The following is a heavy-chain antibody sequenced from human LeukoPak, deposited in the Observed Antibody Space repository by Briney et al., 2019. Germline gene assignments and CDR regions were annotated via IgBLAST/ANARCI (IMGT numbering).Heavy chain of an antibody. D-gene: IGHD2-21*02. Sequence: SETLSLTCTVWGGPISSSSYYWEWIRQPPAEGLEWIGWICQSGSICYNPAVTSRVTISVDTAKNQFSLELSSGTAADTAVYYCARSCYYNCGGDWYGFDIWGQGTMVTVSS. CDR1: GGPISSSSYY. CDR3: ARSCYYNCGGDWYGFDI. J-gene: IGHJ3*02. V-gene: IGHV4-39*07. CDR2: ICQSGSI.